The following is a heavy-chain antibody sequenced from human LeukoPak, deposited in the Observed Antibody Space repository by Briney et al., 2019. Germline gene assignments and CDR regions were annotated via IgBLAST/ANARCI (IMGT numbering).Heavy chain of an antibody. J-gene: IGHJ6*04. V-gene: IGHV3-11*01. D-gene: IGHD3-10*01. Sequence: GGSLTLSCAASAFNISDYYMSWIRQAPGKGLEWVSYISGPDSTIYYADSMKGRFTISRDNAKNSLFLQMNNLRAEDPAVYYCARDEGSGSYPLGVWGRGNTVTISS. CDR2: ISGPDSTI. CDR1: AFNISDYY. CDR3: ARDEGSGSYPLGV.